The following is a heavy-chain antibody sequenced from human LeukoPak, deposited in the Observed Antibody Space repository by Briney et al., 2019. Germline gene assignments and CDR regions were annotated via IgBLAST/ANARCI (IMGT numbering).Heavy chain of an antibody. CDR2: VSKSEST. D-gene: IGHD3-16*02. Sequence: SETLSLTCTVSGGSFSSFYWSWIRQAPRKRLEWIGYVSKSESTNYNPSLKSRVTISLDTSKNQFSLKLSSVTAADTAVYYCARRGYVWGSYRQNPQNYYYYMDVWGKGTTVTISS. CDR1: GGSFSSFY. J-gene: IGHJ6*03. V-gene: IGHV4-59*12. CDR3: ARRGYVWGSYRQNPQNYYYYMDV.